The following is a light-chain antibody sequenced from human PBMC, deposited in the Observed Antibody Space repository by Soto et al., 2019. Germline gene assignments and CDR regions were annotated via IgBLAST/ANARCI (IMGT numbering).Light chain of an antibody. CDR2: DAY. CDR3: QQRHMWPIT. Sequence: EVVLTQSPVTLSLSPGARATLSCRASLSFRVLLAWYQQKPGQAPMLLIYDAYNSATGIPPRFSGSGSGTDFTLTISSLQPEDSAVYYCQQRHMWPITFGQGTRLEIK. V-gene: IGKV3-11*01. CDR1: LSFRVL. J-gene: IGKJ5*01.